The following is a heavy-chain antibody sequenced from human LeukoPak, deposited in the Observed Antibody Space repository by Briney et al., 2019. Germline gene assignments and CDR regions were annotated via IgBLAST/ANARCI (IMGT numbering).Heavy chain of an antibody. CDR3: AGTIVGTTPAVDY. CDR2: ISGSGGAT. CDR1: GFTFNNYA. D-gene: IGHD1-26*01. V-gene: IGHV3-23*01. Sequence: GGSLRLSCAASGFTFNNYAMTWVRQAPGKGLQWVSTISGSGGATYYADSVKGRFTISRDNSKNTLYVEMNSLRAEDTAVYYCAGTIVGTTPAVDYWGQGTLVTVSS. J-gene: IGHJ4*02.